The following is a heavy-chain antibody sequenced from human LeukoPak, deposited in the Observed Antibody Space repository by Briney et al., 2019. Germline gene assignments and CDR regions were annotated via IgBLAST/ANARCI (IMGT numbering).Heavy chain of an antibody. D-gene: IGHD3-3*01. CDR1: GFTFSSYG. V-gene: IGHV3-23*01. CDR2: ISGSGGST. J-gene: IGHJ4*02. Sequence: GSLRLSCAASGFTFSSYGMSWVRQAPGKGLEWVSAISGSGGSTYYADSVKGRFTISRDNSKNTLYLQMNSLRAEDTAVYYCAKDRIPWSGSYFDYWGQGTLVTVSS. CDR3: AKDRIPWSGSYFDY.